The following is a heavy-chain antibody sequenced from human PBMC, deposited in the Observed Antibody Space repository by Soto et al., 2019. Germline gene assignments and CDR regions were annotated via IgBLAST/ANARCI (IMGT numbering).Heavy chain of an antibody. CDR1: GGTFSSYA. Sequence: ASVKVSCKASGGTFSSYAISCVRQAPGQGLEWMGGIIPIFGTANYAQKFQGRVTITADESTSTAYMELSSLRSEDTAVYYCARDRIEARITIFGVVTPPYYYYGMDVWGQGTTVTVSS. J-gene: IGHJ6*02. CDR3: ARDRIEARITIFGVVTPPYYYYGMDV. CDR2: IIPIFGTA. V-gene: IGHV1-69*13. D-gene: IGHD3-3*01.